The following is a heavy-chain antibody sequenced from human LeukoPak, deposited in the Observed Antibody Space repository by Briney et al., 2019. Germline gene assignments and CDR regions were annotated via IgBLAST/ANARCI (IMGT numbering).Heavy chain of an antibody. CDR2: ITGSGPYM. CDR3: VRDVGAVRGEVYFDY. V-gene: IGHV3-21*06. J-gene: IGHJ4*02. D-gene: IGHD3-10*01. Sequence: GGSLRLSCAASGFTFSTFAMHWVRLSPGKGLEWVSSITGSGPYMLYADSVKHRFTISRDNTRNLLYLEMNSLRAEDTAMYFCVRDVGAVRGEVYFDYWGQGTLVTVSS. CDR1: GFTFSTFA.